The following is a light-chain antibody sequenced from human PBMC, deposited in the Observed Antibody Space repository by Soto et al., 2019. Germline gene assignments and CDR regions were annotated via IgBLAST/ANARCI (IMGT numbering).Light chain of an antibody. CDR3: QQFRSSPPAFT. CDR1: QSISSRY. Sequence: ESMLTQSPGTLSLSPGERATLSCRASQSISSRYLTWYQHKPGQAPRLLIYGASISATGIPDRFSGSGSGTDFTLTISRLEPEDFGVYYCQQFRSSPPAFTFGQGTKLEI. CDR2: GAS. V-gene: IGKV3-20*01. J-gene: IGKJ2*01.